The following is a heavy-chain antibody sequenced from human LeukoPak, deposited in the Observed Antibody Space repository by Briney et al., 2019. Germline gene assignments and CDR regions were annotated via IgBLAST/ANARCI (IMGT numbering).Heavy chain of an antibody. CDR3: ARDFRRGYYYDSSEGFDY. CDR2: INHSGST. CDR1: GGSFSGYY. V-gene: IGHV4-34*01. D-gene: IGHD3-22*01. Sequence: SETLSLTCAVYGGSFSGYYWSWIRQPPGKGLEWIGEINHSGSTNYNPSLKSRVTISVDTSKNQFSLKLSSVTAADTAVYYCARDFRRGYYYDSSEGFDYWGQGTLVTVSS. J-gene: IGHJ4*02.